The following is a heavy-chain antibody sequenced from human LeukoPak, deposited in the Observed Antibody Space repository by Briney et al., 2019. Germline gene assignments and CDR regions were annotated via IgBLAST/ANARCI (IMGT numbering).Heavy chain of an antibody. J-gene: IGHJ5*02. CDR1: GGTFNNYA. V-gene: IGHV1-69*13. CDR2: IIPIFGSS. D-gene: IGHD5-18*01. CDR3: ARVTHTELSTWFDP. Sequence: SVKVSCKASGGTFNNYAINWVRQAPGQGLEWMGGIIPIFGSSNYAQKFQGRVTITADESTTTAYMELSSLRSEDTAVYYCARVTHTELSTWFDPWGQGTLVTVSS.